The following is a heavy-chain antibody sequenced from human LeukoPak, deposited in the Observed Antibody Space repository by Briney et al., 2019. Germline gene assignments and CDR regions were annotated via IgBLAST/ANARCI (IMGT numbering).Heavy chain of an antibody. CDR2: IIPIFGTA. J-gene: IGHJ4*02. CDR1: GGTFSSYA. D-gene: IGHD3-10*01. Sequence: SVKVSCKASGGTFSSYAISWVRQAPGQGLEWMGGIIPIFGTANYAQKFQGRVTITADKSTSTAYMELSSLRSEDTAVYYCARGDYYGSGSYSNPPYYFDYWGQGTLVTVSS. CDR3: ARGDYYGSGSYSNPPYYFDY. V-gene: IGHV1-69*06.